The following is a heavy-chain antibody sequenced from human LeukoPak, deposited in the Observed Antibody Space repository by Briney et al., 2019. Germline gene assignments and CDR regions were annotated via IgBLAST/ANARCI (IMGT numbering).Heavy chain of an antibody. J-gene: IGHJ4*02. CDR1: GFTFSSYA. Sequence: GGSLRLSCAASGFTFSSYAMSWVRQAPGKGLEWVSAISGSGGSTYYADSVKGRFTISRDNAKNSLYLQMNSLRAEDTAVYYCARDGQYYFDYWGQGTLVTVSS. CDR2: ISGSGGST. V-gene: IGHV3-23*01. CDR3: ARDGQYYFDY. D-gene: IGHD2/OR15-2a*01.